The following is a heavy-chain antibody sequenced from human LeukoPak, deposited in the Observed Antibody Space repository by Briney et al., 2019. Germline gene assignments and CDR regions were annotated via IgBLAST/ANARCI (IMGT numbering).Heavy chain of an antibody. V-gene: IGHV3-66*01. Sequence: GGSLRLSCEASGFTFSAYAMSWVRQAPGKGLEWVSVIYSSGTTFYADSVKGRVTISRDNSKNTLYLHMDSLRAEDTAVYYCAGGVLAHYFDYWGQGTLVTVSS. D-gene: IGHD6-13*01. CDR2: IYSSGTT. CDR1: GFTFSAYA. CDR3: AGGVLAHYFDY. J-gene: IGHJ4*02.